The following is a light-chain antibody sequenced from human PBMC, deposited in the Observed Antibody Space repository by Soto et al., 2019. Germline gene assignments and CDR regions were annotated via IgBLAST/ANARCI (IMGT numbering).Light chain of an antibody. CDR3: LQHNTYPLT. J-gene: IGKJ4*01. Sequence: DIQMTQSPSSLSASVGDRVTITCRASQAIGNELGWYQQKPGKAPKGLIYAASSLQSGVPSRFSGSRSGTEFTLTISSLQPEDFATYYCLQHNTYPLTFGGGTKLEIK. CDR1: QAIGNE. V-gene: IGKV1-17*01. CDR2: AAS.